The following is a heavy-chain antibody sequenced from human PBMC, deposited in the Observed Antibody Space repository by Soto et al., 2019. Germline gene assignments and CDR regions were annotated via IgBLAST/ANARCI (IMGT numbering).Heavy chain of an antibody. CDR2: ISPDGGYM. CDR3: ARGYDFWSGYYYPYGMDV. J-gene: IGHJ6*02. D-gene: IGHD3-3*01. V-gene: IGHV3-11*04. CDR1: GFTFRDYY. Sequence: PGGSLRLSCAASGFTFRDYYMTWLRQAPGKGLEWVSYISPDGGYMYYADSVKGRFTISRDNSKNSLYLQMNSLRAEDTAVYYCARGYDFWSGYYYPYGMDVWGQGTTVTVSS.